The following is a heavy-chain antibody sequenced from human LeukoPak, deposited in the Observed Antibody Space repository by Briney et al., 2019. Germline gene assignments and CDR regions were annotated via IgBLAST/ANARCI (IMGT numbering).Heavy chain of an antibody. CDR1: GFTFSSHA. J-gene: IGHJ4*02. CDR2: ISGSGGST. CDR3: AKGRAGIDY. Sequence: GGSLRLSCAASGFTFSSHAMSWVRQAPGKGLEWVSGISGSGGSTYYADSVKGRFTISRNNSKNTLYVQMNSLRAEDTAVYYCAKGRAGIDYWGQGTLVIVSS. V-gene: IGHV3-23*01. D-gene: IGHD6-19*01.